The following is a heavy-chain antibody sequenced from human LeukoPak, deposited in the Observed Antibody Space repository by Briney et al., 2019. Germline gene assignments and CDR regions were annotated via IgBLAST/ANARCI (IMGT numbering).Heavy chain of an antibody. J-gene: IGHJ6*03. CDR1: GFTLGNHG. D-gene: IGHD3-9*01. CDR3: ARHRGSIFEGYMDV. CDR2: IFSNGVNK. Sequence: GGSLRLSCAASGFTLGNHGMHWVRQAPGKGLEWVAIIFSNGVNKYCADSMKGRSTISRDTSKNTLFLEMERLRTEDTAVYYCARHRGSIFEGYMDVWGKGTTVTVSS. V-gene: IGHV3-33*01.